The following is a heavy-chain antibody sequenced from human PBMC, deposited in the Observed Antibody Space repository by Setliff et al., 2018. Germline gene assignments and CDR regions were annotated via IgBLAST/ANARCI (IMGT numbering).Heavy chain of an antibody. CDR3: VAVRWNYPTV. D-gene: IGHD1-7*01. V-gene: IGHV3-74*01. Sequence: PGGSLRLSCAASGFTFNTYWMPWVRQAPGKGLVWFSHINSDGSGTSYADSAKGRFTISRDNAKNTLYLQMNSLRAEDTAVFYCVAVRWNYPTVWGQGTLVTVSS. J-gene: IGHJ4*02. CDR1: GFTFNTYW. CDR2: INSDGSGT.